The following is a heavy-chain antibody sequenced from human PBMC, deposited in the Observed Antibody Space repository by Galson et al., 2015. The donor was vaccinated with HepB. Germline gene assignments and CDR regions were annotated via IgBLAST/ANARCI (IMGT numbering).Heavy chain of an antibody. D-gene: IGHD5-12*01. Sequence: ETLSLTCTVSGGSISSSSYYWGWIRQPPGKGLEWIGSIYYSGSTYYNPSLKSRVTISVDTSKNQFSLKLNSVTAADTAMYFCARGDGGNDWAFDYWGQGTLVTVSS. CDR3: ARGDGGNDWAFDY. V-gene: IGHV4-39*07. CDR1: GGSISSSSYY. J-gene: IGHJ4*02. CDR2: IYYSGST.